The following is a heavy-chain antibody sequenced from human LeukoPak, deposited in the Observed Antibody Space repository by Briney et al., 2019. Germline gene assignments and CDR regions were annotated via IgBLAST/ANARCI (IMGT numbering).Heavy chain of an antibody. V-gene: IGHV4-61*02. CDR2: IYTSGST. Sequence: SETLSLTCTVSGGSISSGSYYWSWIRQPAGKGLEWIGRIYTSGSTNYNPSLKSRVTISVDTSKNQVSLKMTSVTVADTAVYYCARPSIPSAAASALDIWGQGTMVTVS. CDR1: GGSISSGSYY. D-gene: IGHD2-2*01. CDR3: ARPSIPSAAASALDI. J-gene: IGHJ3*02.